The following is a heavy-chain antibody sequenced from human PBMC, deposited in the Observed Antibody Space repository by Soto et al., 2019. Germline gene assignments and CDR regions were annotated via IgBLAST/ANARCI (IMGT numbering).Heavy chain of an antibody. J-gene: IGHJ5*02. D-gene: IGHD3-9*01. CDR3: ARPYYESLTGYSNYFDP. CDR1: GYSFTSYW. V-gene: IGHV5-10-1*01. CDR2: IYPSVSYT. Sequence: RESLKISCKASGYSFTSYWMSWVRQMPGKGLDWMGRIYPSVSYTSYSPSIQGHVTIAADKSISTAYLQWSSLKASDTAIYYCARPYYESLTGYSNYFDPWGQGTLVTVSS.